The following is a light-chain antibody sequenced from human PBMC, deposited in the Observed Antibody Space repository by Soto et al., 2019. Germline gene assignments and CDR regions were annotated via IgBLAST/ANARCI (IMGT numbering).Light chain of an antibody. CDR3: QQYVSWT. Sequence: IVLTQSPATLSVSPGESATLSCRASQTISSNYLAWYQQKPGQAPSLLIYGTSSRATGIPDRFSGSGSGTGFTLTISRLEPEDSAIYYCQQYVSWTFGQGTKVEIK. CDR1: QTISSNY. V-gene: IGKV3-20*01. CDR2: GTS. J-gene: IGKJ1*01.